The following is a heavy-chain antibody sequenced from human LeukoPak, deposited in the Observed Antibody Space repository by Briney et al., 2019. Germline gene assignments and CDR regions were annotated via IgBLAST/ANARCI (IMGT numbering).Heavy chain of an antibody. V-gene: IGHV4-59*01. CDR1: GGSISSYY. D-gene: IGHD4-11*01. J-gene: IGHJ6*02. Sequence: SETLSLTCTVSGGSISSYYWSWIRQPPGKGLEWIGYIYYSGSTNYNPSLKSRVTISVDTSKNQFSLKLSSVTAADTAVYYCARLNYSPGYYYYYGMDVWGQGTTVTVSS. CDR2: IYYSGST. CDR3: ARLNYSPGYYYYYGMDV.